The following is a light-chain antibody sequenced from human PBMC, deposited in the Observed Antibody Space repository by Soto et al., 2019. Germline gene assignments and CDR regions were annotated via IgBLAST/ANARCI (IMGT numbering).Light chain of an antibody. J-gene: IGKJ2*01. CDR1: QNVNRW. Sequence: DTQMTQSPSTLSASVGDRVTITCRASQNVNRWLAWYQQKPGTAPKLLSYKASSVESGVPSRFSGSGSGTEFTLTISSLQPDDFATYYCHQYNAYSLTFGQGTKVDIK. CDR3: HQYNAYSLT. CDR2: KAS. V-gene: IGKV1-5*03.